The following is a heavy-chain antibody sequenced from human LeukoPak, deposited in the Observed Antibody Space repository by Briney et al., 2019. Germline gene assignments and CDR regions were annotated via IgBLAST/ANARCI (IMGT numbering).Heavy chain of an antibody. V-gene: IGHV3-48*04. Sequence: WFSYISSRSRTIYYADSVKRRFTISRDNAKNSLYLQMNSLRAEDTAVYYCARDSPGTFFDYWGQGTLVTVSS. D-gene: IGHD3-10*01. CDR3: ARDSPGTFFDY. CDR2: ISSRSRTI. J-gene: IGHJ4*02.